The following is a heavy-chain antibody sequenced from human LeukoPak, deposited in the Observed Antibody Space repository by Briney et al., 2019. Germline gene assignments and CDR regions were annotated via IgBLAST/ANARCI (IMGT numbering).Heavy chain of an antibody. CDR3: ARESYSSGYYYYMDV. V-gene: IGHV3-20*04. J-gene: IGHJ6*03. CDR1: GFTFDDYG. Sequence: PGGSLRLSCAASGFTFDDYGMSWVRQAPGKGLEWVSGINWNGGSTGYADSVKGRFTIPRDNAKNSLYLQMNSLRAEDTALYYCARESYSSGYYYYMDVWGKGTTVTVSS. D-gene: IGHD6-19*01. CDR2: INWNGGST.